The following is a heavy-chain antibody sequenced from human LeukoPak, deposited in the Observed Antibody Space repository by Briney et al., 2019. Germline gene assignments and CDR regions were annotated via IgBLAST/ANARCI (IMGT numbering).Heavy chain of an antibody. CDR2: FDPEDGET. J-gene: IGHJ4*02. CDR1: GYTLTELS. D-gene: IGHD4-17*01. CDR3: ATAPYGDYVLFDY. V-gene: IGHV1-24*01. Sequence: ASVKVSCKVSGYTLTELSMHWGRQAPGKGLEWMGGFDPEDGETIYAQKFQGRVTMTEDTSTDSAYMELSSLRSEDTAVYYCATAPYGDYVLFDYWGQGTLVTVSS.